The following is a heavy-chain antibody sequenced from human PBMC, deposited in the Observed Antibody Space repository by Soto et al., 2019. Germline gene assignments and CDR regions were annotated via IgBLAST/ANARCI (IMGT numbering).Heavy chain of an antibody. D-gene: IGHD3-3*01. Sequence: PLGVLRLSCAASGFTFSSYAMHWVRQAPGKGLEWVAVISYDGSNKYYADSVKGRFTISRDNSKNTLYLQMNSLRAEDTAVYYCARDQGGYYDFWSGYYYYYGMDVWGQGTTVTVSS. CDR2: ISYDGSNK. CDR3: ARDQGGYYDFWSGYYYYYGMDV. V-gene: IGHV3-30-3*01. J-gene: IGHJ6*02. CDR1: GFTFSSYA.